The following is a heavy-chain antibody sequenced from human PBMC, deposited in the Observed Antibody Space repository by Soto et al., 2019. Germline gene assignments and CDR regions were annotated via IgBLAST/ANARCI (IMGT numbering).Heavy chain of an antibody. D-gene: IGHD5-18*01. CDR1: GCTFTHYY. Sequence: ASVKVSCKASGCTFTHYYIHWVRQAPGQGLEWMGIINPNGGVTTYAQKFRAGFTMTRDTSTSTVYMELSSLRSEDSAVYYCATSVNSAFAFDYRGKGTLVTVSS. CDR2: INPNGGVT. CDR3: ATSVNSAFAFDY. J-gene: IGHJ4*02. V-gene: IGHV1-46*01.